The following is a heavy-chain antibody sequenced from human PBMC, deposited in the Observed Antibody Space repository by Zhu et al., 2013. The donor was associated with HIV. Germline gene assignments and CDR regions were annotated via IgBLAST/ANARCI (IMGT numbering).Heavy chain of an antibody. CDR1: GYTFTSHD. CDR2: MNPNSGNT. Sequence: QVQLVQSGAEVKRPGASVKVSCRPSGYTFTSHDINWVRQATGQGLEWLGWMNPNSGNTGYAQSFQGRLSFTRDTSISTAYMELSNLKADDTAVYYCTRALGQPANFRFDPWGQGTLVTVAS. V-gene: IGHV1-8*03. CDR3: TRALGQPANFRFDP. D-gene: IGHD2-15*01. J-gene: IGHJ5*02.